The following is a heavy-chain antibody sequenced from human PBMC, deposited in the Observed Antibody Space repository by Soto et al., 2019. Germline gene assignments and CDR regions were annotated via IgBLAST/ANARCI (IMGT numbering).Heavy chain of an antibody. J-gene: IGHJ4*02. CDR3: ARGATYYYGSGSYGY. V-gene: IGHV1-69*02. CDR1: GGTFSSYT. CDR2: IIPILGIA. D-gene: IGHD3-10*01. Sequence: QVQLVQSGAEVKKPGSSVKVSCKASGGTFSSYTISWVRQAPGQGLEWMGRIIPILGIANYAQKFQGRVTITADKSTSTAYMELSSLRSEDMAVYYCARGATYYYGSGSYGYWGQGTLVTVSS.